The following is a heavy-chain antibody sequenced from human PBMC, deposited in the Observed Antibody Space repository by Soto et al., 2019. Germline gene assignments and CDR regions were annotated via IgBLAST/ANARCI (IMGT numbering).Heavy chain of an antibody. CDR2: ISSSSSNI. CDR1: GFTFSSRA. Sequence: EVQLVESGGGLVQPGGSLRLSCTAPGFTFSSRAMNWVRQFPGRGLEWVSYISSSSSNIDYADSVKGRFTVSRDNAKNSLYLQMNTLRDEDTAVYYCASDRSLGSNWYYYLESWGQGTLVTVSS. CDR3: ASDRSLGSNWYYYLES. J-gene: IGHJ4*02. V-gene: IGHV3-48*02. D-gene: IGHD1-20*01.